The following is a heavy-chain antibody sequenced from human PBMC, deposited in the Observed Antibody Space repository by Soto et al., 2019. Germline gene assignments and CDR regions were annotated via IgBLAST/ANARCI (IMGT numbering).Heavy chain of an antibody. CDR1: GFTFSSYS. D-gene: IGHD3-22*01. CDR3: ARDVGHYYDSSGYRTLDY. CDR2: ISSSSSTI. J-gene: IGHJ4*02. V-gene: IGHV3-48*02. Sequence: GGSLRLSCAASGFTFSSYSMNWVRQAPGKGLEWVSYISSSSSTIYYADSVKGRFTISRDNAENSLYLQMNSLRDEDTAVYYCARDVGHYYDSSGYRTLDYWGQGTLVTVSS.